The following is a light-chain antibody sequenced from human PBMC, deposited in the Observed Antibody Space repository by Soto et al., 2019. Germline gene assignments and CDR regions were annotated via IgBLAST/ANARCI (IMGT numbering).Light chain of an antibody. J-gene: IGLJ2*01. Sequence: QSALTQPASVSGSPGQSITISCTGSSSDIGDYNYVSWYKQHPGKAPKLMIYDVSNRPSGVSNRFSGSKSGNTASLTLSGLQAEDEADYYCSSYTSNNFVIFGGGTKVTVL. CDR2: DVS. CDR1: SSDIGDYNY. V-gene: IGLV2-14*03. CDR3: SSYTSNNFVI.